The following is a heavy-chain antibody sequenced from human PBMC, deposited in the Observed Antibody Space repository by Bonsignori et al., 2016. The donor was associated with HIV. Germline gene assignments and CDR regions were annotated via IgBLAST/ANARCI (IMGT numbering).Heavy chain of an antibody. CDR3: ARSRYYYDSSGSDY. Sequence: GESLKISCAASGFTFSSYEMNWVRQAPGKGLEWVSYISSSGSTIYYADSVKGRFTISRDNAKNSLYLQMNSLRAEDTAVYYCARSRYYYDSSGSDYWGQGTLVTVSS. V-gene: IGHV3-48*03. CDR2: ISSSGSTI. D-gene: IGHD3-22*01. CDR1: GFTFSSYE. J-gene: IGHJ4*02.